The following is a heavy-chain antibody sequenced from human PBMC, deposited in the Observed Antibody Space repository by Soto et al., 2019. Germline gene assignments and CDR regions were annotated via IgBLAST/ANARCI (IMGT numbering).Heavy chain of an antibody. D-gene: IGHD2-21*02. V-gene: IGHV1-3*01. Sequence: ASVKVSCEACGHTFTSYAMHWVRQAPGQRLEWMGWINAGNGNTKYSQKFQGRVTITRDTSASTAYMELSSLRSEDTAVYYCARSIVVVTALDYWGQGTLVTVSS. CDR2: INAGNGNT. CDR3: ARSIVVVTALDY. J-gene: IGHJ4*02. CDR1: GHTFTSYA.